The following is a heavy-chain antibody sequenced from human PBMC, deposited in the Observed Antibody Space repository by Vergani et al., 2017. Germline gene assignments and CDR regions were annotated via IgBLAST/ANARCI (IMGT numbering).Heavy chain of an antibody. CDR1: GGSISAGYYF. CDR3: ARRSGGYYSGGKVHPLRTAFDV. J-gene: IGHJ3*01. CDR2: ISASGNA. V-gene: IGHV4-61*02. Sequence: QVQLQASGPGRVKPSQTLSLTCTMSGGSISAGYYFWSWIRQPAGKGLEWLGHISASGNASHSPSLKTRVSMSVDTSKNQFPLTVTPVTAADTAIYFCARRSGGYYSGGKVHPLRTAFDVWGHGTVVTVSS. D-gene: IGHD2-15*01.